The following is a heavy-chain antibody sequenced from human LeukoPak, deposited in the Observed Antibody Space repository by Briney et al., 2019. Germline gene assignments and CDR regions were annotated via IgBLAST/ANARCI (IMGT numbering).Heavy chain of an antibody. CDR3: AKDLGPTYYGSGSYWDNWFDP. CDR1: GFTFSSYG. Sequence: GGSLRLSCAASGFTFSSYGMHWVRQAPGKGLEWVAVISYDGSNKYYADSVKGRFTISRDNSKNTLYLQMNSLRAEDTAVYYCAKDLGPTYYGSGSYWDNWFDPWGQGTLVTVPS. CDR2: ISYDGSNK. J-gene: IGHJ5*02. D-gene: IGHD3-10*01. V-gene: IGHV3-30*18.